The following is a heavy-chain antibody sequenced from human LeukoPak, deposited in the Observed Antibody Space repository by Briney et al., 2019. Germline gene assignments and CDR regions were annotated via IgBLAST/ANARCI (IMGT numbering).Heavy chain of an antibody. Sequence: GGSLRLSCAASGFTFDDYGMSWVRQAPGKGLEWVSGINWNGGSTGYADSVKGRFTISRDNSKNTLYLQMNSLRAEDTAVYYCAKDALTYCSGGSCRLRAVDYWGQGTLVTVSS. J-gene: IGHJ4*02. CDR3: AKDALTYCSGGSCRLRAVDY. CDR1: GFTFDDYG. D-gene: IGHD2-15*01. CDR2: INWNGGST. V-gene: IGHV3-20*04.